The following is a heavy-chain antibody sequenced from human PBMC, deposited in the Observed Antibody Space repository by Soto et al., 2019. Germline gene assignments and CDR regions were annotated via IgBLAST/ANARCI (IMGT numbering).Heavy chain of an antibody. D-gene: IGHD3-22*01. CDR1: GFTFSSYA. CDR2: ISYDGGNK. CDR3: AGSLYSDNSGYYYWFDP. J-gene: IGHJ5*02. V-gene: IGHV3-30-3*01. Sequence: QVQLVESGGGVVQPGRSLRLSCAASGFTFSSYAMHWVRQAPGKGLEWVAVISYDGGNKYYADSVKGRFTISRDNSKNTLYLQMDSLRAEDTAVYYCAGSLYSDNSGYYYWFDPWGQGTLVTVSS.